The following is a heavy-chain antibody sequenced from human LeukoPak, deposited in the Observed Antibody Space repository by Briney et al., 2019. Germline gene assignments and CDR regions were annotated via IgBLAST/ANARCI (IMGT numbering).Heavy chain of an antibody. D-gene: IGHD2-2*01. CDR1: GGSISSYY. J-gene: IGHJ4*02. CDR2: IYTSGST. Sequence: SETLSLTCTVSGGSISSYYWSWIRQPAGKGLEWIGRIYTSGSTNYNPSLKNRVTMSVDTSKNQFSLKLSSVTAADTAVYYCARARGYCSSTSCYQSFDYWGQGTLVTVSS. V-gene: IGHV4-4*07. CDR3: ARARGYCSSTSCYQSFDY.